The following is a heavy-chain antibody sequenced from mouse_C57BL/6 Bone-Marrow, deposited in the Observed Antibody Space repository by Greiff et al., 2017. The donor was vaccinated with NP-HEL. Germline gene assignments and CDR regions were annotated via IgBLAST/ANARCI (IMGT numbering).Heavy chain of an antibody. CDR2: INPSSGYT. Sequence: QVQLQQPGAELVMPGASVKLSCKASGYTFTSYWMHWVKQRPGQGLEWIGYINPSSGYTKYNQKFKDKATLTADKSSSTAYMQLSSLTYEDSAVYYCARRHFIYYSYAMDYWGQGTSVTVSS. CDR3: ARRHFIYYSYAMDY. CDR1: GYTFTSYW. V-gene: IGHV1-7*01. D-gene: IGHD1-1*01. J-gene: IGHJ4*01.